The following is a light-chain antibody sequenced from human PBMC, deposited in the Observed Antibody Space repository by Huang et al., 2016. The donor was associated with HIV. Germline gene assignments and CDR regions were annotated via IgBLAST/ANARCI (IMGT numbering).Light chain of an antibody. J-gene: IGKJ2*01. CDR3: QQYNSYPYT. CDR2: KTS. Sequence: DIQMTQSPSALTAYVKDRVTITCRASQNLGDWLGWYQQKPGKAPKLLIYKTSTLESGVPSRFSGSGSGTEFTLTISSLQPDDSATYYCQQYNSYPYTFGQGTKVEIK. CDR1: QNLGDW. V-gene: IGKV1-5*03.